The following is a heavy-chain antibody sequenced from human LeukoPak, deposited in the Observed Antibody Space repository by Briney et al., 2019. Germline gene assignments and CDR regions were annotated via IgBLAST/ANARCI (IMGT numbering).Heavy chain of an antibody. Sequence: GGSLRLSCAPSGFTVRSYSMNWVRQSPGKGLEWVSYISSSRSYIYYADSVKGRFTISRDNAKNSQYLQMSSLRAEDTAVYYCARWRDGGRYFDYWGQGTLVTVSS. CDR3: ARWRDGGRYFDY. CDR1: GFTVRSYS. J-gene: IGHJ4*02. CDR2: ISSSRSYI. V-gene: IGHV3-21*01. D-gene: IGHD1-26*01.